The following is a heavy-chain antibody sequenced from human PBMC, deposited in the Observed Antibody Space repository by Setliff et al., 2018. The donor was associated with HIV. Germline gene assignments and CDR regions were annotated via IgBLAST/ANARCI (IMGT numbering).Heavy chain of an antibody. Sequence: PGGSLRLSCAASGFTVSTSYMSWIRQAPGKGLEWASTIYSDGNTYHADSVKGRFTLSRDNTKNTLYLQMDSLRPEDTAVYYCAGSRGYFVQADWGQGTLVTVSS. CDR2: IYSDGNT. CDR1: GFTVSTSY. V-gene: IGHV3-66*02. D-gene: IGHD1-1*01. J-gene: IGHJ4*02. CDR3: AGSRGYFVQAD.